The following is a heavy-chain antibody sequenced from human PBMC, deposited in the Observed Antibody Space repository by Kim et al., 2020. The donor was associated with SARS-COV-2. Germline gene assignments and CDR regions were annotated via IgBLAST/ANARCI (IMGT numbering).Heavy chain of an antibody. CDR2: ISSSSI. Sequence: GGSLRLSCAASGFTVNDYTINWVRQAPGKGLEWVSDISSSSIFYANSVKGRFSVSRDNAKNSVYLQMKSLRDDDTAVYYCARGTYVFDIWGHGTMVTVSS. CDR3: ARGTYVFDI. CDR1: GFTVNDYT. J-gene: IGHJ3*02. V-gene: IGHV3-48*02.